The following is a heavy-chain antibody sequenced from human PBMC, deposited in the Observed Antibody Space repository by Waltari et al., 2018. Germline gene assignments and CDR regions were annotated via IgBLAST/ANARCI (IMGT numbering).Heavy chain of an antibody. Sequence: EVQLVESGGGLIQPGGSLRLSCAASGFTVSSNYMSWVRQAPGTGLEWVSVIYSGGSTYYADSVKGRFTISRDNSKNTLYLQMNSLRAEDTAVYYCARAHSSSWYSHYYYGMDVWGQGTTVTVSS. CDR2: IYSGGST. D-gene: IGHD6-13*01. V-gene: IGHV3-53*01. CDR3: ARAHSSSWYSHYYYGMDV. CDR1: GFTVSSNY. J-gene: IGHJ6*02.